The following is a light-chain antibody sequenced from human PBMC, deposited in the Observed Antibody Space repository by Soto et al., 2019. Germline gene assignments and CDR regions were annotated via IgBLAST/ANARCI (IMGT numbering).Light chain of an antibody. V-gene: IGLV1-40*01. CDR1: SSNIGAGYD. CDR3: QSSDSSLSGVV. Sequence: QSVLTQPPSVSGAPGQRVTISCTGSSSNIGAGYDVHWYQQLPGTAPKLLIYGNSNRPSGVPNRFSGSKSGTAASLASTGLEAEDEADYYCQSSDSSLSGVVFGTGTKLTVL. J-gene: IGLJ1*01. CDR2: GNS.